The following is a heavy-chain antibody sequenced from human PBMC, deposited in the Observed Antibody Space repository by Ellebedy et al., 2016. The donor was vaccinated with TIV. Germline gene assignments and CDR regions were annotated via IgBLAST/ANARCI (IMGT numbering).Heavy chain of an antibody. CDR3: ARDCSVGYSGYAYFDY. D-gene: IGHD5-12*01. J-gene: IGHJ4*02. CDR2: INHSGST. CDR1: GGSFSGYY. Sequence: SETLSLTXAVYGGSFSGYYWSWIRQPPGKGLEWIGEINHSGSTNYNPSLKSRVTISVDTSKNQFSLKLSSVTAADTAVYYCARDCSVGYSGYAYFDYWGQGTLVTVSS. V-gene: IGHV4-34*01.